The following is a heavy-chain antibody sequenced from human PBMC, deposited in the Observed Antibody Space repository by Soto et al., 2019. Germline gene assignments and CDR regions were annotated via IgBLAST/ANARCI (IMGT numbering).Heavy chain of an antibody. CDR3: ARVGVVVPAAMILAYYGMDV. J-gene: IGHJ6*02. Sequence: QVQLVQSGAEVKKPGSSVKVSCKASGGTFSSYAISWVRQAPGQGLEWMGGIIPSFGTANYAQKFQGRVTITADESTSTAYMELSSLRSEDTAVYYCARVGVVVPAAMILAYYGMDVWGQGTTVTVSS. D-gene: IGHD2-2*01. CDR2: IIPSFGTA. V-gene: IGHV1-69*01. CDR1: GGTFSSYA.